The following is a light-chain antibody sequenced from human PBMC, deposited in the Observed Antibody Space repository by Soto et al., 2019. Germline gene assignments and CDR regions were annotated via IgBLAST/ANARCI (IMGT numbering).Light chain of an antibody. CDR2: GAF. CDR3: QQYGDSPWT. CDR1: QYISTK. V-gene: IGKV3-20*01. J-gene: IGKJ1*01. Sequence: VLTQSPDSLSLSPGERATLSCRASQYISTKLAWYQQKPGQAPRLLFSGAFNRATDTPDRFSGSGSGTDFTLISSGVEAEDFAMYYCQQYGDSPWTFGQGTRVDFK.